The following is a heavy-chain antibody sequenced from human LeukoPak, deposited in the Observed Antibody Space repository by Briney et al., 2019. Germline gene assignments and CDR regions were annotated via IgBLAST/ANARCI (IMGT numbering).Heavy chain of an antibody. Sequence: GGSLRLSCAASGFTFSNYAMHWVRQAPGKGLQYVSAISDTGDSTYYANSVKGRFTISRDNSKNTLHLQMGSLRAEDMAVYYCARAPHGSPGDYWGQGTLVTVSS. CDR2: ISDTGDST. D-gene: IGHD3-10*01. J-gene: IGHJ4*02. V-gene: IGHV3-64*01. CDR1: GFTFSNYA. CDR3: ARAPHGSPGDY.